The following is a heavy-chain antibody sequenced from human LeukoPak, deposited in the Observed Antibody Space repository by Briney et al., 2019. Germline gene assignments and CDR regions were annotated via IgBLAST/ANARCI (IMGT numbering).Heavy chain of an antibody. D-gene: IGHD4-23*01. Sequence: GGSLRPSCAASGFTVSSNRMSWVRQAPGKGLKWVSIIYSGGTTYYADSVKGRFTISRDNSKNTLYLQMNTLRAEDTAVYYCARDADYGGSPDAFDVWGRGTIVTVSS. J-gene: IGHJ3*01. V-gene: IGHV3-53*01. CDR1: GFTVSSNR. CDR2: IYSGGTT. CDR3: ARDADYGGSPDAFDV.